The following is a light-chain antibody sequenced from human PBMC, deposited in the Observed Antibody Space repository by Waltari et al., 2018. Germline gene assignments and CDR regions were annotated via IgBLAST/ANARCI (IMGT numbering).Light chain of an antibody. CDR1: TSNTGAGYD. J-gene: IGLJ3*02. V-gene: IGLV1-40*01. Sequence: QSVLTQPPSVSGAPGQRVTVSCTGSTSNTGAGYDVQWYQQFPGGAPKLVIYANNTRPSGGPDRFSATKSGSSASLAITGLQAEDEADYYCQSYDKTLSAWVFGGGTRLTVL. CDR2: ANN. CDR3: QSYDKTLSAWV.